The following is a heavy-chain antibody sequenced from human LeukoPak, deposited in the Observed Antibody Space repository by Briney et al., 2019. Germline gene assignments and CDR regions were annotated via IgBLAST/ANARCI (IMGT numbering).Heavy chain of an antibody. CDR1: GFTFSSYE. J-gene: IGHJ6*02. CDR3: ARERGGTTATTDYYNYGMDV. V-gene: IGHV3-48*03. Sequence: PGGSQRLSCVASGFTFSSYEMNWVRQAPGKGLEWVSYIGSSGSTIYYADSVKGRFTISRDNAKKSLYLQMNSLRAEDTAVYYCARERGGTTATTDYYNYGMDVWGQGTTVTVSS. CDR2: IGSSGSTI. D-gene: IGHD4-11*01.